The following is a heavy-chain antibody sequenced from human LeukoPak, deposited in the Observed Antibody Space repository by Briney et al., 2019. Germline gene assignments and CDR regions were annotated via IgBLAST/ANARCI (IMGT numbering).Heavy chain of an antibody. Sequence: GGSLRLSCAASGLSFSSYTMNWVRQAPGKGLEWVSSISASSSYKLYVDSVKGRFTVSRDNAKNSPYLQMNNLRAEDTAVYYCAREAYDSSGFRFDPWGQGTLVTVSS. V-gene: IGHV3-21*06. J-gene: IGHJ5*02. CDR2: ISASSSYK. D-gene: IGHD3-22*01. CDR3: AREAYDSSGFRFDP. CDR1: GLSFSSYT.